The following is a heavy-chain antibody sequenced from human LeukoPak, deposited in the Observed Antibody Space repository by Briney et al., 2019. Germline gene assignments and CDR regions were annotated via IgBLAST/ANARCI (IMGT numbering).Heavy chain of an antibody. J-gene: IGHJ3*02. D-gene: IGHD2-15*01. CDR3: AKDIVVVVAAIHVVDAFDI. Sequence: GGSLRLSCTVSGFTFGKYIMTWVRQGPGKGLEWVSSIGGGGDVTFYAGSVKGRFRTTRDDSRNTLYLQMNNLRAEDTGVYYCAKDIVVVVAAIHVVDAFDIWGQGTMVTVSS. CDR2: IGGGGDVT. CDR1: GFTFGKYI. V-gene: IGHV3-23*01.